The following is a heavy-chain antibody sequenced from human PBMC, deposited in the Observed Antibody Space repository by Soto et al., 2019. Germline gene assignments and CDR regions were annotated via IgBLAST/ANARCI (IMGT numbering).Heavy chain of an antibody. CDR3: HGYGY. Sequence: EVQLVESGGGLIQPGASLRHSCVVSGFTVSSSNYMSWVRQAPGKGLEWVSVIYTGGTTYYADSVKGRFTISRDNSKNTLYLQMNSLRAEDTAVYYCHGYGYWGQGTLVTVSS. CDR2: IYTGGTT. V-gene: IGHV3-53*01. CDR1: GFTVSSSNY. J-gene: IGHJ4*02. D-gene: IGHD5-12*01.